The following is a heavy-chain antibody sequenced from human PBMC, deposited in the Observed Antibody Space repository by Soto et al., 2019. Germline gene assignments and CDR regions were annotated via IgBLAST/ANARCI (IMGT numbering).Heavy chain of an antibody. J-gene: IGHJ5*02. CDR3: AKKGSNDWRYCFDT. V-gene: IGHV3-23*01. Sequence: EVQLLESGGVLAQPGGSLSLSCAASGFTFSGYGMSWVRQAPGKGLEWVSTVSGDTFNTYYADSVKGRFTTSRDNSKNTLFLHMSTLRVEDTAVYYCAKKGSNDWRYCFDTWGQGTLVTVSS. CDR2: VSGDTFNT. CDR1: GFTFSGYG. D-gene: IGHD3-9*01.